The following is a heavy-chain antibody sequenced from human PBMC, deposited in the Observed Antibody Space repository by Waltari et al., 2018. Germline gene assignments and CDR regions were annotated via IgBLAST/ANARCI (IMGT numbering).Heavy chain of an antibody. J-gene: IGHJ6*02. Sequence: QITLKESGPTLVKPTQTLTLTCTFSGFSLRSSGVGVGWIRQPPGKALEWLTLIYWDDEKRYSPSLKTRLTITENTSNNPVVLTLTNMDRVDTGTYYCAHLTADTYYGMDVWGQGTTVTVSS. CDR2: IYWDDEK. CDR3: AHLTADTYYGMDV. D-gene: IGHD1-20*01. V-gene: IGHV2-5*02. CDR1: GFSLRSSGVG.